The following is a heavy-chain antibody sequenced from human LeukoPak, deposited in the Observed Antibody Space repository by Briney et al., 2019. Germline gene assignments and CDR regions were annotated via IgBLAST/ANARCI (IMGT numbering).Heavy chain of an antibody. CDR1: GYSISSGYY. V-gene: IGHV4-38-2*01. Sequence: SETLSLTCAVSGYSISSGYYWGWSRHPPPRRLEWSGSSYHSGSTYYNPSLKSRVTISVDKSKNQFSLKLSSVTAADTAVYYCPSHHKTAMVLHYWGQGTLVTVSS. CDR3: PSHHKTAMVLHY. D-gene: IGHD5-18*01. CDR2: SYHSGST. J-gene: IGHJ4*02.